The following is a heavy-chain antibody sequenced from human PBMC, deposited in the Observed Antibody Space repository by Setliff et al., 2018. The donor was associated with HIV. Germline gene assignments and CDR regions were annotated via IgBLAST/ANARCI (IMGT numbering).Heavy chain of an antibody. Sequence: SETLSLTCTVSGGFSDRYFWSWIRQPPGKGLEWIGYIYYSGSTNYNPSLKSRVTISIDTSTNQFSLKLSSVTAADTAVYYCARLFIPNYFDPWGQGTLVTVSS. J-gene: IGHJ5*02. V-gene: IGHV4-59*08. CDR1: GGFSDRYF. CDR2: IYYSGST. CDR3: ARLFIPNYFDP. D-gene: IGHD2-21*01.